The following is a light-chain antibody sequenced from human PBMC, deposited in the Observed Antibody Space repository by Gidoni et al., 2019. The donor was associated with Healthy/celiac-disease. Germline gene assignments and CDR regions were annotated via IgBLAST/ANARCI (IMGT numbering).Light chain of an antibody. Sequence: DIQMTQSQSSLSASVGDRVTITCQASQDISNYLNWYQQKPGKAPKLLIYDASNLETGVPSRFIGSVSGTDFTFTISSLQPEVIATYYFQQYDNLPLTFGGGTQVEIK. J-gene: IGKJ4*01. CDR2: DAS. V-gene: IGKV1-33*01. CDR3: QQYDNLPLT. CDR1: QDISNY.